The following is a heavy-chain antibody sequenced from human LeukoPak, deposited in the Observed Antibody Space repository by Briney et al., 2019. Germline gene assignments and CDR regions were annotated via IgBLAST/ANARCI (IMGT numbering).Heavy chain of an antibody. CDR3: ARVNTYYYGSVTNWFDP. CDR2: IYYSGST. Sequence: SETLSLTCTVSGGSIISGDYYWSWIRQPPGKGLEWIGYIYYSGSTYYNPSLKSRVTISVDTSKNQFSLKLSSVTAADTAVYYCARVNTYYYGSVTNWFDPWGQGTLVTVSS. CDR1: GGSIISGDYY. D-gene: IGHD3-10*01. J-gene: IGHJ5*02. V-gene: IGHV4-30-4*01.